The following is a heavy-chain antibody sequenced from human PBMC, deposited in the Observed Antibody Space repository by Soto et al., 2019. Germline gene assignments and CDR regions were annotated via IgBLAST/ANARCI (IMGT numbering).Heavy chain of an antibody. CDR1: GGSFSGYY. V-gene: IGHV4-34*01. Sequence: QVQLQQWGAGLLKPSETLSLTCAVYGGSFSGYYWNWIRQPPGKGLEWIGEINHSGSTNYNPSLNSRAPISVDTSKNQFSLKLSSVTAADTAVYYCARGGGRIFDYWGQGTLVTVSS. D-gene: IGHD3-16*01. CDR2: INHSGST. CDR3: ARGGGRIFDY. J-gene: IGHJ4*02.